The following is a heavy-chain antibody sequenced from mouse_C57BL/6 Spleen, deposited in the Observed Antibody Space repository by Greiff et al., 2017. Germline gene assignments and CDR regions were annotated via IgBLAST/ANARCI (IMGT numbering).Heavy chain of an antibody. CDR1: GFNIKDYY. CDR2: IDPEDGET. V-gene: IGHV14-2*01. CDR3: ARRDDYGSWFAY. Sequence: DVQLQESGAELVKPGASVKLSCTASGFNIKDYYMHWVKQRTEQGLEWIGRIDPEDGETKYAPTFQGKATITADTSSNTAYLQLSSLTSEDTAVYYCARRDDYGSWFAYWGQGTLVTVSA. D-gene: IGHD2-4*01. J-gene: IGHJ3*01.